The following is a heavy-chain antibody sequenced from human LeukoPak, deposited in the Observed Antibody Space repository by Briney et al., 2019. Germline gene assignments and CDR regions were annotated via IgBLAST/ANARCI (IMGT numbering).Heavy chain of an antibody. D-gene: IGHD1-1*01. CDR3: ARDPGLTTDYYYMDV. J-gene: IGHJ6*03. CDR2: INPTTGST. Sequence: ASVKVSCKASGYTFTTYYIQWVRQAPGQRLEWLGIINPTTGSTTYAQKFQGRVTMTRDMSTGTVYMEVSSQRSEDTAVYYCARDPGLTTDYYYMDVWGKGTTVTVSS. V-gene: IGHV1-46*01. CDR1: GYTFTTYY.